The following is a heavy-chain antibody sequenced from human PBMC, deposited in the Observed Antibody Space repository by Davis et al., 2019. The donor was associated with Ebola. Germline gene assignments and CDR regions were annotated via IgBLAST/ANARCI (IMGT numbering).Heavy chain of an antibody. CDR3: AGQPRYYYDSSGRALDY. Sequence: SETLSLTCTVSGASISSRSYYWGWIRQPPGKGLEWVGSFSYGDNTHYYNPSLRSRVTISVDTSRNQFSLKLSSVTAADTAVYYYAGQPRYYYDSSGRALDYWGQGTLVTVSS. CDR1: GASISSRSYY. V-gene: IGHV4-39*01. CDR2: FSYGDNT. D-gene: IGHD3-22*01. J-gene: IGHJ4*02.